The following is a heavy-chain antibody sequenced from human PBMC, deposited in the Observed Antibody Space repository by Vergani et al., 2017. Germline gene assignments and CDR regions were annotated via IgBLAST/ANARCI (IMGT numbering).Heavy chain of an antibody. Sequence: EVQLVESGGGLVKPGGSLRLSCAASGFTFSSYSMNWVRQAPGKGLEWVSSISSSSSYIYYADSVKGRFTISRDNAKNSLYLQMNSLRAEDTAVYYCAKSPLYITIFGVAYLDYWGQGTLVTVSS. CDR2: ISSSSSYI. J-gene: IGHJ4*02. V-gene: IGHV3-21*04. D-gene: IGHD3-3*01. CDR3: AKSPLYITIFGVAYLDY. CDR1: GFTFSSYS.